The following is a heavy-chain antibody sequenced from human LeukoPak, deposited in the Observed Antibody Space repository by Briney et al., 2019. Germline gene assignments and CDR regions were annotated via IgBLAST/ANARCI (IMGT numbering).Heavy chain of an antibody. J-gene: IGHJ5*02. CDR3: ARISVGAAGNNWFDP. V-gene: IGHV4-39*01. D-gene: IGHD6-13*01. CDR1: GGSISSSSYY. Sequence: ASETLSLTCTVSGGSISSSSYYWGWIRQPPGKGLEWIGSIYYSGSTYYNPSLKSRVTISVDTSKNQFSLKLRSVTAADTAVYYCARISVGAAGNNWFDPWGQGTLVTVSS. CDR2: IYYSGST.